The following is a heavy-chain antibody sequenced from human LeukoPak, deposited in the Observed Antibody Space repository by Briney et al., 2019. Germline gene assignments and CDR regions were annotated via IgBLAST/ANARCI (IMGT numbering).Heavy chain of an antibody. J-gene: IGHJ6*03. CDR2: IYSSGST. Sequence: PSETLSLTCSVAGGSISSYYWTWIRQPPGRRLEWIGHIYSSGSTNYNPSLKSRVTMSVDTSRDQFSLKLSSVNATDTAVYYCARGDYYHYYMDVWGKGTTVTVSS. V-gene: IGHV4-59*08. D-gene: IGHD2-21*01. CDR3: ARGDYYHYYMDV. CDR1: GGSISSYY.